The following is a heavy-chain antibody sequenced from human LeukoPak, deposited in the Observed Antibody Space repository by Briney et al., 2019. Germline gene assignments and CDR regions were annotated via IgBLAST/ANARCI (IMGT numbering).Heavy chain of an antibody. J-gene: IGHJ4*02. CDR2: IYHSGST. CDR3: ARAPYYDFWSGRYYFDY. CDR1: GGSISSGGYS. D-gene: IGHD3-3*01. Sequence: SETLSLTCAVSGGSISSGGYSWSWIRQPPGKGLEWIGYIYHSGSTYYNPSLKSRVTISVGRSKNQFSLKLSSVTAADTAVYYCARAPYYDFWSGRYYFDYWGQGTLVTVSS. V-gene: IGHV4-30-2*01.